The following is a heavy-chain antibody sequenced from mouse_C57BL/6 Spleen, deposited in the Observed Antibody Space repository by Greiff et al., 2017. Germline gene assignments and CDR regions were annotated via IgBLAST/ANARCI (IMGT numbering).Heavy chain of an antibody. CDR1: GYTFTSYW. CDR3: ARESITTLLAPAY. V-gene: IGHV1-5*01. J-gene: IGHJ3*01. Sequence: EVQLQQSGTVLARPGASVKMSCKTSGYTFTSYWMHWVKQRPGQGLEWIGAIYPGNSDTSYNQKFKGKAKLTAVTSASTAYMELSSLTNEDSAVYYCARESITTLLAPAYWGQGTLVTVSA. CDR2: IYPGNSDT. D-gene: IGHD1-1*01.